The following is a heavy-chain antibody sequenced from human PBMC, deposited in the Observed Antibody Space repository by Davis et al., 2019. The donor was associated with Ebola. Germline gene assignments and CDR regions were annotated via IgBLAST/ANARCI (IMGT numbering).Heavy chain of an antibody. CDR1: GYTFTSYG. CDR3: ARDTSGIAVAGQ. V-gene: IGHV1-18*04. J-gene: IGHJ4*02. Sequence: ASVKVSCKASGYTFTSYGITWVRQAPGQGLEWVGWFSAHNGNIYYAPKFQGRVAMTRDTSSSTAYMELRSLRSDDTAVYYCARDTSGIAVAGQWGQGTLVTVSS. D-gene: IGHD6-19*01. CDR2: FSAHNGNI.